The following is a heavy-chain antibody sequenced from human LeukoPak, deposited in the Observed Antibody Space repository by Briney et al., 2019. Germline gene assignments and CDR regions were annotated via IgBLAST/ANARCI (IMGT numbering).Heavy chain of an antibody. D-gene: IGHD6-19*01. CDR1: GFTFSSYW. CDR2: VNSDGSST. V-gene: IGHV3-74*01. CDR3: ARSSPQYSSGWYGLDY. Sequence: GGSLRLSCAASGFTFSSYWMHWVRQAPGKGLVWDSRVNSDGSSTTYADSVKGRFTISRDNAKNTVYLQMNSLRDEDTAVYYCARSSPQYSSGWYGLDYWGQGTLVTVSS. J-gene: IGHJ4*02.